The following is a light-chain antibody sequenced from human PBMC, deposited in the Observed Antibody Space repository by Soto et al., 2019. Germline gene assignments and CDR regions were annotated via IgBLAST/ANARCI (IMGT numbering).Light chain of an antibody. J-gene: IGKJ1*01. CDR2: GAS. CDR3: QQYNSWPRT. CDR1: QSVSSN. Sequence: EILMTQSPATLSVSPGERATLSRRASQSVSSNLAWYQQKPGQAPRLLFYGASTRATGIPARFSGSGSGTEFTLTISSLQSEDFAVYYCQQYNSWPRTFGQGTKVEIK. V-gene: IGKV3-15*01.